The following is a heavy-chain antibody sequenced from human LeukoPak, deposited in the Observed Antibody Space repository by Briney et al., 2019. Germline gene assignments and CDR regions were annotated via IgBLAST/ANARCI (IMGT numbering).Heavy chain of an antibody. D-gene: IGHD5-18*01. J-gene: IGHJ5*02. Sequence: SETLSLTCTVSGGSISTNSYYWGWIRQPPGKGLKWIGSIYYSGSTYYNPSLRSRVTISVNTSKNQFSLKLSSVTAADTAVYYCARDTAMANNWFDPWGQGTLVTVSS. CDR3: ARDTAMANNWFDP. V-gene: IGHV4-39*07. CDR1: GGSISTNSYY. CDR2: IYYSGST.